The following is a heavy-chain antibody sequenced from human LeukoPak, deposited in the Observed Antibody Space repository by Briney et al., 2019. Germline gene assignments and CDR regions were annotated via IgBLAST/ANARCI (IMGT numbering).Heavy chain of an antibody. J-gene: IGHJ4*02. V-gene: IGHV3-7*01. D-gene: IGHD2-21*01. CDR3: ATVAGYFDY. CDR1: GFTFSNYW. CDR2: IQKDGSQK. Sequence: PGGSLRLSCAASGFTFSNYWMSWVRQAPGKGLEWVASIQKDGSQKYYLESVKGRFTISRDNTKNSLYLHMSSLRADDTAVYFCATVAGYFDYWGQGTLVTVSS.